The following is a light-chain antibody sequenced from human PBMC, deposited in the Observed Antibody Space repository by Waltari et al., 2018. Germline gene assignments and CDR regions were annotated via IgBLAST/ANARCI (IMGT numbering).Light chain of an antibody. Sequence: QTVVTQEPSFSVSPGGTVIITCGLNSASVSSSYHLSWYQQTPGQSPRTLIYSTNIRSSGVPDRFSGSILGNKAALTITGAQADDESDYYCVLYMGSGIWVFGGGTKLTVL. V-gene: IGLV8-61*01. CDR3: VLYMGSGIWV. CDR2: STN. J-gene: IGLJ3*02. CDR1: SASVSSSYH.